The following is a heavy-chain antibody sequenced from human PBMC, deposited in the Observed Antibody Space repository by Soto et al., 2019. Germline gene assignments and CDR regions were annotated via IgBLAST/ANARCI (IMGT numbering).Heavy chain of an antibody. Sequence: QVQLVQSGAEVKKPGSSVKVSCKASGGTFSSYTISWVRQAPGQGLEWMGRIIPILGIANYAQKFQGRVTITADKYTSTAYMELSSLRSEDTAVYYCARGGVAAAGGFDYWGQGTLVTVSS. D-gene: IGHD6-13*01. CDR1: GGTFSSYT. V-gene: IGHV1-69*02. J-gene: IGHJ4*02. CDR3: ARGGVAAAGGFDY. CDR2: IIPILGIA.